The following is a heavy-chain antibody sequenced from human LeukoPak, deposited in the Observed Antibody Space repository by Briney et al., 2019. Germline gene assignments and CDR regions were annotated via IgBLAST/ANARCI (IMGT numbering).Heavy chain of an antibody. D-gene: IGHD6-13*01. V-gene: IGHV3-23*01. Sequence: GGSLRLSCAASGFTFSSYAMSWVRQAPGKGLEWVSAISGSGGSTYYVDSVKGRFTISRDNSKNTLYLQMNSLRAEDTAVYYCAKDEYSSSWTYYFDYWGQGTLVTVSS. J-gene: IGHJ4*02. CDR3: AKDEYSSSWTYYFDY. CDR1: GFTFSSYA. CDR2: ISGSGGST.